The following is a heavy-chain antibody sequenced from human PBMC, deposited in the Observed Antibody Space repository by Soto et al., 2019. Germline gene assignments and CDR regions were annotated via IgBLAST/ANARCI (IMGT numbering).Heavy chain of an antibody. CDR1: GGSISSVNYY. V-gene: IGHV4-30-4*01. CDR3: ARAMVVTQNWFDP. D-gene: IGHD2-21*02. CDR2: IYYSGST. J-gene: IGHJ5*02. Sequence: QVQLQESGPGLVKPSQTLSLTCTVSGGSISSVNYYWSWIRQPPGKGLEWIGYIYYSGSTYYNPSLRSRVTISVDTSRNQFSPKLSSVTAADTAVYYCARAMVVTQNWFDPWGQGTLVAVSS.